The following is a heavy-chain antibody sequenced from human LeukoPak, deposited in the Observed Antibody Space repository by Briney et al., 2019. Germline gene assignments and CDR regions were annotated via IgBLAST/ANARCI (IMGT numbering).Heavy chain of an antibody. CDR2: ISAYNGNT. V-gene: IGHV1-18*01. D-gene: IGHD3-10*01. CDR1: GGTFSSYA. CDR3: ASNQTPYYYGSGSYYSPAYYMDV. Sequence: GASVKVSCKASGGTFSSYAISWVRQAPGQGLEWMGWISAYNGNTNYAQKLQGRVTMTTDTSTSTAYMELRSLRSDDTAVYYCASNQTPYYYGSGSYYSPAYYMDVWGKGTTVTVSS. J-gene: IGHJ6*03.